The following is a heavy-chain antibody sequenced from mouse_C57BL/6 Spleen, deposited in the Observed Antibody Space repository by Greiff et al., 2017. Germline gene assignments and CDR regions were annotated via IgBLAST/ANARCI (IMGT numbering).Heavy chain of an antibody. CDR3: ARDRVYDNYAMDY. D-gene: IGHD2-12*01. J-gene: IGHJ4*01. V-gene: IGHV5-4*01. Sequence: EVQLQESGGGLVKPGGSLKLSCAASGFTFSSYAMSWVRQTPEKRLEWVATISDGGSYTYYPANVKGRFTISRDNAKNNLYLQMSHLKSEDTAMYYCARDRVYDNYAMDYWGQGTSVTVSS. CDR1: GFTFSSYA. CDR2: ISDGGSYT.